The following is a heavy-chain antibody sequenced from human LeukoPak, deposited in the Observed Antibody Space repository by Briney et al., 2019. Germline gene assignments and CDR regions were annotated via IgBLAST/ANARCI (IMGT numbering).Heavy chain of an antibody. V-gene: IGHV1-2*04. Sequence: ASVKVSCKASGYTFTCYYMHWVRQAPGQGLEWMGWINPNSGGTNYAQKFQGWVTMTRDTSISTAYMELSRLRSDDTAVYYCARDLKDSSAYGMDVWGQGTTVTVSS. D-gene: IGHD3-22*01. CDR3: ARDLKDSSAYGMDV. CDR2: INPNSGGT. J-gene: IGHJ6*02. CDR1: GYTFTCYY.